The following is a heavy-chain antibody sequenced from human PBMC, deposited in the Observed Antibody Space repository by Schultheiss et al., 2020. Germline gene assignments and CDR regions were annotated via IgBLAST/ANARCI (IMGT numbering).Heavy chain of an antibody. V-gene: IGHV1-69*04. CDR2: IIPILGRT. CDR1: GYTFTSYY. J-gene: IGHJ4*02. Sequence: SVKVSCKASGYTFTSYYMHWVRQAPGQGLEWMGKIIPILGRTTYAQKFQDRVTITADKSTRTAYMELSSLRSQDTAVYYCARVGYCSRTTCYGGTFDNWGQGTLVTVSS. D-gene: IGHD2-2*01. CDR3: ARVGYCSRTTCYGGTFDN.